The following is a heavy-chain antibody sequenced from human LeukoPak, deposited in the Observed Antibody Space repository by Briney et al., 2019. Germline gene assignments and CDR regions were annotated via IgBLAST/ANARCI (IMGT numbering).Heavy chain of an antibody. J-gene: IGHJ6*02. CDR1: GGSISSGGYS. Sequence: SETLSLTCAVSGGSISSGGYSWSWIRQPPGTGLEWIGYIYHSGSTYYNPSLKSRVTISVDRSKNQFSLKLSSVTAADTAVYYCARVIQDIVVVPASDNRYYYYGMDVWGQGTTVTVSS. CDR3: ARVIQDIVVVPASDNRYYYYGMDV. V-gene: IGHV4-30-2*01. CDR2: IYHSGST. D-gene: IGHD2-2*01.